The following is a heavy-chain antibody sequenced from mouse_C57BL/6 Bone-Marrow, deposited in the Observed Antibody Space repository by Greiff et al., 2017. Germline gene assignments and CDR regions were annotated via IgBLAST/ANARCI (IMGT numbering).Heavy chain of an antibody. Sequence: QVQLQQPGAELVMPGASVKLSCKASGYTFTSYWMHWVKQRPGQGLEWIGEIDPSDSYTNYNQKFKGKSTLTVDKSSSTAYMQLSSLTSEDSAVYYCRGYGYDERGAMDYWGQGTSVTVSS. CDR3: RGYGYDERGAMDY. CDR1: GYTFTSYW. J-gene: IGHJ4*01. V-gene: IGHV1-69*01. D-gene: IGHD2-2*01. CDR2: IDPSDSYT.